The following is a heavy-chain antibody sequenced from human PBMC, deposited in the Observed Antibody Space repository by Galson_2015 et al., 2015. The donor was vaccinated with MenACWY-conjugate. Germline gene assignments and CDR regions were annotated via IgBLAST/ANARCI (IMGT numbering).Heavy chain of an antibody. CDR3: ARHWTYYYDSSVYSDY. CDR1: GYSFTNYW. D-gene: IGHD3-22*01. V-gene: IGHV5-51*01. CDR2: IHPTDSDT. Sequence: QSGAEVTKPGESLQISCKCSGYSFTNYWIGWVRQMPGKGLEWMGIIHPTDSDTRYSPSFQGQVTMSADKSISTAYLQWSSLKASDTAIYYCARHWTYYYDSSVYSDYWGQGTLVTVSS. J-gene: IGHJ4*02.